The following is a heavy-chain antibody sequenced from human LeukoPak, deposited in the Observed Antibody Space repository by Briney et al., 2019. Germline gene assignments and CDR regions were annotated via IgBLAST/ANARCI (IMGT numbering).Heavy chain of an antibody. V-gene: IGHV5-10-1*01. Sequence: GESLKISCKGSGYNFMNYWINWVRQMPGKGLEWMGRIDPSDSYTNYSPSFQGHVTISADKSISAAYLQWSSLKASDTATYYCARLKYDSSGHPLDYWGQGTLVTVST. D-gene: IGHD3-22*01. J-gene: IGHJ4*02. CDR2: IDPSDSYT. CDR3: ARLKYDSSGHPLDY. CDR1: GYNFMNYW.